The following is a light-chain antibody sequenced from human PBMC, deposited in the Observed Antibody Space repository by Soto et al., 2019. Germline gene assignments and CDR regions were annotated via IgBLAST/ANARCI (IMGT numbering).Light chain of an antibody. V-gene: IGLV2-14*01. CDR2: EVS. Sequence: QSALTQPASVSGSPGQSITISCPGTSSDVGGYNYVSWYQQHPGKAPKLMIYEVSNRPSGVSNRFSGSKSGNTASLTISGLQAEDEADYYCSSYTSSSTLLFGGGTKVTVL. CDR3: SSYTSSSTLL. CDR1: SSDVGGYNY. J-gene: IGLJ2*01.